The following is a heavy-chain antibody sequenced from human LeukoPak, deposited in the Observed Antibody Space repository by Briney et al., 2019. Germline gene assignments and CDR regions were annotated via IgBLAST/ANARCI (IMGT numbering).Heavy chain of an antibody. Sequence: GGSLRLSCAASGFTFSSYAMSWVRQAPGKGLEWVSAISGSGGNTYYADSVKGRFTISRDNSKNTLYLQMNSLRAEDTAVYYCAKKPGSSGYRDDYWGQGTLVTVSS. CDR2: ISGSGGNT. D-gene: IGHD3-22*01. V-gene: IGHV3-23*01. CDR1: GFTFSSYA. CDR3: AKKPGSSGYRDDY. J-gene: IGHJ4*02.